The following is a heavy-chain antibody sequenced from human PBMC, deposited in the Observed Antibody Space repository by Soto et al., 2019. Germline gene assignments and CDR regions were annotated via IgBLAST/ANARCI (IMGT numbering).Heavy chain of an antibody. J-gene: IGHJ4*02. CDR3: ARAGHSSSWFNY. Sequence: QVQLVQSGAEVKKPGASVKVSCKASGYTFTSYDINWVRQATGQGLEWLGWMNPNSGNTGYAQRCQGRVAMTRDPSISTAYMELSSLRSEDTAVYYCARAGHSSSWFNYWGQGTLVTVSS. CDR1: GYTFTSYD. D-gene: IGHD6-13*01. CDR2: MNPNSGNT. V-gene: IGHV1-8*01.